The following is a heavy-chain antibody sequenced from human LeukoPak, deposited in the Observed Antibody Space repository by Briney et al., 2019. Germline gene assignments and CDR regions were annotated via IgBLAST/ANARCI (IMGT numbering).Heavy chain of an antibody. CDR2: INSDGSST. CDR3: ARGTYYYGSGSNLLGY. Sequence: GGSLRLSCAASGFTFSSYWMHWVRQAPGKGLVWVSRINSDGSSTSYADSVKGRFTISRDNAKNTLYLQMNSLRAEDTAVYYCARGTYYYGSGSNLLGYWGQGTLVTVSS. D-gene: IGHD3-10*01. V-gene: IGHV3-74*01. CDR1: GFTFSSYW. J-gene: IGHJ4*02.